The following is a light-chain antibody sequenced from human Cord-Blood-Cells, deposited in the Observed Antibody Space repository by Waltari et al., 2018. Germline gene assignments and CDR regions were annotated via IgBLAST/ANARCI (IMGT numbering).Light chain of an antibody. CDR2: DVS. J-gene: IGLJ3*02. CDR1: SSDVGGYTY. V-gene: IGLV2-14*01. CDR3: SSYTSSSTWV. Sequence: QSALTQPASVSGSPGQSITISCTGTSSDVGGYTYVSLYQQHPGKAPKLMIYDVSKRPSGVSNRFSGSKSGNTASLTISGLQAEDEADYYCSSYTSSSTWVFGGGTKLTVL.